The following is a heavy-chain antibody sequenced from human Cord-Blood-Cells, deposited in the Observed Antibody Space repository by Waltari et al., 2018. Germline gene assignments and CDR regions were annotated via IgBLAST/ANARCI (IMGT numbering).Heavy chain of an antibody. Sequence: QVQLVQSGAEVKKPGSSVKVSCKASGGTFSSYAISWVRQAPGQGLEWMGVILPIFGTANDAQKFQGRVTITADESTSTAYMELSSRRSEDTAVYYCARSGRYCSSTSCYADAFDIWGQGTMVTVSS. CDR1: GGTFSSYA. D-gene: IGHD2-2*01. CDR2: ILPIFGTA. J-gene: IGHJ3*02. V-gene: IGHV1-69*01. CDR3: ARSGRYCSSTSCYADAFDI.